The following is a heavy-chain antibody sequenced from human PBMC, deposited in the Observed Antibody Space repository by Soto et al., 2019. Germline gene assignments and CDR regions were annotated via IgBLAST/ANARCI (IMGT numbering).Heavy chain of an antibody. D-gene: IGHD2-2*01. V-gene: IGHV3-23*01. J-gene: IGHJ4*02. CDR2: ISGGGDRT. Sequence: EVQMFESGGDLVQPGGSLRLSCAASGFTFSSYAMNWVRQAPGKGLEWVSGISGGGDRTNYADSVKGRFTISRDNSKNTMYLQMNSLRAEDTAVYYCAKDGCTTTNCYFDFWGQGTLVTVSS. CDR3: AKDGCTTTNCYFDF. CDR1: GFTFSSYA.